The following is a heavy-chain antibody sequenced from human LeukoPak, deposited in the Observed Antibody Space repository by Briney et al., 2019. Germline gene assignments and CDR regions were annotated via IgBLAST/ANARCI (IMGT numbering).Heavy chain of an antibody. Sequence: GGSLRLSCAASGFTFRNYAMYWVRQAPGKGLEWVAFTNYDGSDRCYADSVKGRFTISRDNSKNTLYLQMNSLRAEDTAVYYCARDLGYCSSTSCFPYYYYYGMDVWGQGTTVTVSS. J-gene: IGHJ6*02. CDR1: GFTFRNYA. D-gene: IGHD2-2*01. V-gene: IGHV3-33*08. CDR3: ARDLGYCSSTSCFPYYYYYGMDV. CDR2: TNYDGSDR.